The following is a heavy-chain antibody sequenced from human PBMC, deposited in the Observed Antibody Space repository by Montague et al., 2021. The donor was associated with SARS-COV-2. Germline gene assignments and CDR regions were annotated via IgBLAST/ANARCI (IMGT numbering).Heavy chain of an antibody. V-gene: IGHV3-23*01. Sequence: SLRLSCAASGFTFSVYGMSWVRQAPGKGLEWASGISDSGGSTYCADSVKGRFTISRDNSKNTLYLQMNSLGAEDTAVYYCANRGVRYQSGLWYYFDYWGQGTLVTGSS. CDR3: ANRGVRYQSGLWYYFDY. J-gene: IGHJ4*02. D-gene: IGHD3-9*01. CDR1: GFTFSVYG. CDR2: ISDSGGST.